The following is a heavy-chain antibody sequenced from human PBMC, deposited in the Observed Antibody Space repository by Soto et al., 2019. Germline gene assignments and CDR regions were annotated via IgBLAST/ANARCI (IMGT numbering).Heavy chain of an antibody. D-gene: IGHD3-9*01. CDR3: AKYILTGLAYDY. J-gene: IGHJ4*02. V-gene: IGHV3-23*01. CDR1: GFAFSSDP. Sequence: HPGGSVRLSCAASGFAFSSDPMSWVRQAPGKGLEWVSAISGSGGSTYYADSVKGRFTISRDNSKNTLYLQMNSLRAEDTAVYYCAKYILTGLAYDYWGQGTLVTVSS. CDR2: ISGSGGST.